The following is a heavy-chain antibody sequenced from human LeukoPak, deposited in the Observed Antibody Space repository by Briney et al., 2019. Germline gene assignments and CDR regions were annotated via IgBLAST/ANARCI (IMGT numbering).Heavy chain of an antibody. J-gene: IGHJ4*02. CDR1: GGSFSGYY. V-gene: IGHV4-34*01. Sequence: SETLSLTCAVYGGSFSGYYWSWIRQPPGKGLEWIGEINHSGGTNYNPSLKSRVTISVDTSKNQFSLKLSSVTAADTAVYYCARARGYSYGHLPFRYWGQGTLVTVCS. D-gene: IGHD5-18*01. CDR2: INHSGGT. CDR3: ARARGYSYGHLPFRY.